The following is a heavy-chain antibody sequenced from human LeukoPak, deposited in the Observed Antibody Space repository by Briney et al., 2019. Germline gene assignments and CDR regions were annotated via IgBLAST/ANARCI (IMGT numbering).Heavy chain of an antibody. Sequence: ASVKVSCKASGYTFTSYYMHWVRQAPGQGLEWMGIINPSGGSTSYAQKFQGRVTMTRDMSTSTVYMELSSLRSEDTAVYYCARDVGAFYYYYYMDVWGKGTTVTVSS. D-gene: IGHD1-26*01. J-gene: IGHJ6*03. CDR3: ARDVGAFYYYYYMDV. V-gene: IGHV1-46*01. CDR2: INPSGGST. CDR1: GYTFTSYY.